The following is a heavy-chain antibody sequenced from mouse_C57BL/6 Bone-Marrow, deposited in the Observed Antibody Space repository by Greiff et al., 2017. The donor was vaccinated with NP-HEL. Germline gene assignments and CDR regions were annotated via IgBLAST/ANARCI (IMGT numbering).Heavy chain of an antibody. CDR1: GYTFTSYW. CDR2: IHPNSGST. Sequence: VQLQQPGAELVKPGASVKLSCKASGYTFTSYWMHWVKQRPGQGLEWIGMIHPNSGSTNYNEKFKSKATLTVDKSSSTAYMQLSSLTSADSAVYYCARPIYDGYYYAMDYWGQGTSVTVSS. CDR3: ARPIYDGYYYAMDY. V-gene: IGHV1-64*01. D-gene: IGHD2-3*01. J-gene: IGHJ4*01.